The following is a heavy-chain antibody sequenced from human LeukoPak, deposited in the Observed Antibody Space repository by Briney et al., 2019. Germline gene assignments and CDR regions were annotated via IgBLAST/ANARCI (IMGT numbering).Heavy chain of an antibody. V-gene: IGHV3-23*01. CDR3: AKKPAHDYYGSGSDGPFYFDY. D-gene: IGHD3-10*01. CDR1: GFTFSSYA. J-gene: IGHJ4*02. CDR2: ISGSGGSP. Sequence: GGSLRLSCAASGFTFSSYAMSWVRQAPGKGLEWVSGISGSGGSPYYADSVKGRFTISRDNSKTTLYLQMNSLRAEDTAVYHCAKKPAHDYYGSGSDGPFYFDYWGQGTLVTVSS.